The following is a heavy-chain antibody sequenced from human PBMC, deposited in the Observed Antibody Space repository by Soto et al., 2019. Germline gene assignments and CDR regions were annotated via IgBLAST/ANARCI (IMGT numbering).Heavy chain of an antibody. CDR3: ARVIVVTIGGMDV. CDR2: IYYSGST. J-gene: IGHJ6*02. Sequence: PSETLSLTCTVSGGSINSADYYWSWVRQPPGKGLEWIGYIYYSGSTYFNPSLKSRVTISKDTSKNQFSLRLSSVTAADTAVYYCARVIVVTIGGMDVWGQGTTVTVSS. CDR1: GGSINSADYY. D-gene: IGHD5-12*01. V-gene: IGHV4-30-4*01.